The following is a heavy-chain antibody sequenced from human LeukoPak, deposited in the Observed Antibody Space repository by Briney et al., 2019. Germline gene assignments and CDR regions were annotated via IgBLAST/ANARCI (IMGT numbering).Heavy chain of an antibody. CDR2: IYYSGNT. J-gene: IGHJ4*02. CDR3: ARQTGSGLFILP. Sequence: SETLSLTCTVSGGSISNGDYYWGWIRQPPGKGLEWIGSIYYSGNTYYNASLKSQVSISIDTSKNQFSLRLTSVTAADTAVYYCARQTGSGLFILPGGQGTLVTVSS. D-gene: IGHD3/OR15-3a*01. V-gene: IGHV4-39*01. CDR1: GGSISNGDYY.